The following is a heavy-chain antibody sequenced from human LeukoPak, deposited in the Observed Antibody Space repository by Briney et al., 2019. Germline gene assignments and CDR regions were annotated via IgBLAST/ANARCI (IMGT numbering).Heavy chain of an antibody. Sequence: SETLSLTCTVSGGSISSYYWSWIRQPPGKGLEWIGYIYYSGSTNYNPSLKSRVTISVDTSKNQFSLKLSSVTAADTAVYYCARGVPAAPWFDYWGQGTLVTVSS. CDR1: GGSISSYY. J-gene: IGHJ4*02. D-gene: IGHD2-2*01. CDR2: IYYSGST. CDR3: ARGVPAAPWFDY. V-gene: IGHV4-59*01.